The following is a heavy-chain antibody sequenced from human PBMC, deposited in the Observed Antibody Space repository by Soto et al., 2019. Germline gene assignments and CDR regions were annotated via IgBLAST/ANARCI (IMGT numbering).Heavy chain of an antibody. J-gene: IGHJ4*02. V-gene: IGHV3-7*01. CDR1: GFTFISYW. CDR3: ARDSTRKQWLAPGFDD. CDR2: IKQDGSEK. Sequence: PGGSLRLSCAASGFTFISYWMSWVRQAPGKGLEWVANIKQDGSEKYYVDSVKGRFTISRDNAKNSLYLQMNSLRAEDTAVYYCARDSTRKQWLAPGFDDWGQGTLVTVSS. D-gene: IGHD6-19*01.